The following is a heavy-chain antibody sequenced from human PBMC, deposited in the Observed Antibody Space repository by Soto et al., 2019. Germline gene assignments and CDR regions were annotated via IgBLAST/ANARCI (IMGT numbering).Heavy chain of an antibody. CDR2: ISHDGTNQ. Sequence: GGSLRLSCAPSGFSFSDFGMHWVRQAPGKGLEWVAAISHDGTNQYYGDSVKGRFSISRDHSNNRLHLQMNNLKVEDSAIYYCAKETRSRAVTATRVNGMDVWGQGTTVTVSS. CDR1: GFSFSDFG. D-gene: IGHD2-21*02. V-gene: IGHV3-30*18. J-gene: IGHJ6*02. CDR3: AKETRSRAVTATRVNGMDV.